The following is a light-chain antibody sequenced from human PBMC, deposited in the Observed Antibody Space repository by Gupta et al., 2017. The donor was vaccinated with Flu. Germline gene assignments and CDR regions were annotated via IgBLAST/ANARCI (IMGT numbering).Light chain of an antibody. Sequence: GQSVTISCTGTSSDVGGYNYVSWYQQHPGKAPKLMIYDVSKRPSGVPDRFSGSKSGNTASLTISGLQAEDEADYYCCSYAGSNVVFGGGTKLTVL. CDR2: DVS. V-gene: IGLV2-11*01. CDR3: CSYAGSNVV. CDR1: SSDVGGYNY. J-gene: IGLJ2*01.